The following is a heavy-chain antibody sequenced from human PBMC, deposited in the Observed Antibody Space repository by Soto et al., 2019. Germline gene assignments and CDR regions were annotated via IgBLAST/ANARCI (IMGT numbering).Heavy chain of an antibody. CDR1: GGSISSSKW. J-gene: IGHJ4*02. V-gene: IGHV4-4*02. CDR2: IYHSGST. D-gene: IGHD5-12*01. Sequence: SETLSLTCAVSGGSISSSKWWGLVRQPPGKGLEWIGEIYHSGSTNYNPSLKSRVTISVDKSKNQFSLKLSSVTAADTAVYYCARYSGYDYPDYWGQGTLVPVS. CDR3: ARYSGYDYPDY.